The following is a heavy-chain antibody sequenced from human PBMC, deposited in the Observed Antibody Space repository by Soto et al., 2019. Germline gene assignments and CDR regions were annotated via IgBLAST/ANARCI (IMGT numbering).Heavy chain of an antibody. J-gene: IGHJ6*02. CDR2: ITYEGSNT. CDR1: GFMFPNFG. D-gene: IGHD1-1*01. Sequence: QVQLVESGGGVVQPGRSLRLSCAASGFMFPNFGMHWVRQAPGKGLEWLALITYEGSNTHYADAVKGRFTISRDNGMNTVSLQMDNLRTEDAAIYYCAKARGANNWANYYGLDVWGQGTTVTVS. V-gene: IGHV3-30*18. CDR3: AKARGANNWANYYGLDV.